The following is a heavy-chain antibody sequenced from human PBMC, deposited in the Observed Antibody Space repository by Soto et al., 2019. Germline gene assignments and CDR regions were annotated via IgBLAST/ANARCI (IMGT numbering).Heavy chain of an antibody. CDR3: VRYARINMKPYSPEGFDI. CDR1: GDSISSSNSH. V-gene: IGHV4-39*01. J-gene: IGHJ3*02. D-gene: IGHD3-3*02. CDR2: VYYGGAIFYSGNI. Sequence: SETLSLTCTVSGDSISSSNSHWGWTRQPPGKGLEYIGSVYYGGAIFYSGNIYYNPSLKSRVTISVDTSKNQFSLRLSSVTAADTGVYYCVRYARINMKPYSPEGFDIWGQGTMVTVSS.